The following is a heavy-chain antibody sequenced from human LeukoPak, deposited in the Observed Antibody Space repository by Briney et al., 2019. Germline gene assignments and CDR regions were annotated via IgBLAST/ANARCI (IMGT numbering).Heavy chain of an antibody. CDR2: IYYSGST. V-gene: IGHV4-59*01. D-gene: IGHD2-15*01. CDR1: GGSFSGYY. Sequence: SETLSLTCAVYGGSFSGYYWSWIRQPPGKGLEWIGYIYYSGSTNYNPSLKSRVTISVDTSKNQFSLKLSSVTAADTAVYYCASAGYCSGGSCSPLDYWGQGTLVTVSS. CDR3: ASAGYCSGGSCSPLDY. J-gene: IGHJ4*02.